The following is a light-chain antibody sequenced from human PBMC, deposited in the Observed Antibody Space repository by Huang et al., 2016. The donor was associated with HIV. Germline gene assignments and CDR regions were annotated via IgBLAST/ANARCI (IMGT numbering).Light chain of an antibody. CDR3: QQYNSYSPWT. CDR2: KAS. Sequence: IQMTQSPSTLSASVGDRVTLTCRASQSIRSWLAWYQQKPGKAPKLLIYKASSLESGVPSRFSGSGSGTEFTLTISSLQPDDFATYYCQQYNSYSPWTFGQGTKVEIK. CDR1: QSIRSW. V-gene: IGKV1-5*03. J-gene: IGKJ1*01.